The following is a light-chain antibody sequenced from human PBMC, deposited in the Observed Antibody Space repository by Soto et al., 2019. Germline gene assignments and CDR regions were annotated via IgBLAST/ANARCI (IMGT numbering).Light chain of an antibody. J-gene: IGLJ2*01. V-gene: IGLV2-18*02. Sequence: QSALTQPPSVSGSPGQSVTISCTGTSSDVGSYNRVSWYQQPPGTAPKLIIYEVSNRPSGVPDRFSGSKSGNTASLTISGLQAEDEADYYCSSYTDSSTLVFGGGTKVTVL. CDR3: SSYTDSSTLV. CDR2: EVS. CDR1: SSDVGSYNR.